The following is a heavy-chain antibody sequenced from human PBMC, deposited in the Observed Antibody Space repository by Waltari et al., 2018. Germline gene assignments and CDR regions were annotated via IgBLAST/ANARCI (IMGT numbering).Heavy chain of an antibody. CDR3: ARGGGFDTSGYYAFDI. Sequence: QVQLQESGPGLVKPSETLSLTCAVSGGSISSHYWSWIRQPPGKGLEWVGYIYYSGSTTYNPSLKSRVTISVDTSKDQFSRRLTSVTAADSAIYYCARGGGFDTSGYYAFDIWGQGTMVIVSS. V-gene: IGHV4-59*11. CDR2: IYYSGST. D-gene: IGHD3-22*01. J-gene: IGHJ3*02. CDR1: GGSISSHY.